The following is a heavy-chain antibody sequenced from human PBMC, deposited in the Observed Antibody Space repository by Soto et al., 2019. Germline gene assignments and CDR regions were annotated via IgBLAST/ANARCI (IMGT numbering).Heavy chain of an antibody. CDR2: IKRKIDGETT. Sequence: EVQLVESGGGLVKPGGSLRLSCAASGFTFTDVWMTWVRQAPGKGLEWVGRIKRKIDGETTDYAAPVKGRYSISRDDLKNTLYLQMNSLKSEDTAVYYCAVDAQSRSINWPGAYDNWGQGTMVTVSS. CDR3: AVDAQSRSINWPGAYDN. CDR1: GFTFTDVW. D-gene: IGHD1-1*01. V-gene: IGHV3-15*01. J-gene: IGHJ3*02.